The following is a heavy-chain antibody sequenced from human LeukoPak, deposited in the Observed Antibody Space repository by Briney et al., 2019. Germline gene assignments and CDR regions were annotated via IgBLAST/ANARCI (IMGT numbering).Heavy chain of an antibody. Sequence: ASVKVSCKASGYTFTSYGISWVRQAPGQGLEWMGWISAYNGNTNYAQKLQGRVTMTTDTSTSTAYMELRSLRSDDTAVYYCAREGRRYCSGGSCYSSLDYWGQGTLVTVSS. CDR2: ISAYNGNT. D-gene: IGHD2-15*01. V-gene: IGHV1-18*01. J-gene: IGHJ4*02. CDR1: GYTFTSYG. CDR3: AREGRRYCSGGSCYSSLDY.